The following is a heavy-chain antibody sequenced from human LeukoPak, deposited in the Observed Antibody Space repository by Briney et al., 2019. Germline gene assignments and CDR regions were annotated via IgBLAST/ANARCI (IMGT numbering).Heavy chain of an antibody. D-gene: IGHD2-15*01. CDR1: AGSLSNSY. V-gene: IGHV4-34*12. Sequence: PETLSLTCPVYAGSLSNSYWHWIRPPRGKGGEWVGEIIHSGGTKYRSPLKRRVTIPVHTSKKQFSLRPASEPAADTAVYYCARIGRSRAGQSFPRDICQFHFDYWGQGSLVTVSS. J-gene: IGHJ4*02. CDR2: IIHSGGT. CDR3: ARIGRSRAGQSFPRDICQFHFDY.